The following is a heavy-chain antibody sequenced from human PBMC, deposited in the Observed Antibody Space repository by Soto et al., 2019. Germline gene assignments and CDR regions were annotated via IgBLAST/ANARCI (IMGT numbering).Heavy chain of an antibody. CDR3: ASAPSNYDFWSGYPLAAY. Sequence: SVKVSCKASGGTFSSYAISWVRQAPGQGLEWMGGIIPIFGTANYAQKFQGRVTITADESTSTAYMELSSLRSEDTAVYYCASAPSNYDFWSGYPLAAYWGQGTLVTVSS. D-gene: IGHD3-3*01. J-gene: IGHJ4*02. V-gene: IGHV1-69*13. CDR2: IIPIFGTA. CDR1: GGTFSSYA.